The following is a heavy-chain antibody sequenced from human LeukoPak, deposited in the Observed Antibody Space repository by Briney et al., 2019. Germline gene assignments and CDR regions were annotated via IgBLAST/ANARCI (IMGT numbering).Heavy chain of an antibody. D-gene: IGHD3-22*01. Sequence: PSETLSLTCTVSGYSISSGYYWGWIRQPPGKGLEWIGSIYHSGSTYYNPSLKSRVTISVDTSKNQFSLKLSSVTAADTAVYYYARGGWLSEYYFDYWGQGTLVTVSS. CDR3: ARGGWLSEYYFDY. CDR1: GYSISSGYY. J-gene: IGHJ4*02. CDR2: IYHSGST. V-gene: IGHV4-38-2*02.